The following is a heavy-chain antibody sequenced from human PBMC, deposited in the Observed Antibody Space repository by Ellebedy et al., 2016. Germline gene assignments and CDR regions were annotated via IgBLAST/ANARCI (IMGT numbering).Heavy chain of an antibody. Sequence: GESLKISXAASGFTFSSHWLHWVRQAPGKGLVWVSHMNSDGYDTKYADSVKGRFTISRDNSKNTLYLQMHSLRVEDTAIYYCARDCIPGAGQDAFDFWGQGTVVTVSS. J-gene: IGHJ3*01. CDR3: ARDCIPGAGQDAFDF. V-gene: IGHV3-74*03. D-gene: IGHD1-20*01. CDR1: GFTFSSHW. CDR2: MNSDGYDT.